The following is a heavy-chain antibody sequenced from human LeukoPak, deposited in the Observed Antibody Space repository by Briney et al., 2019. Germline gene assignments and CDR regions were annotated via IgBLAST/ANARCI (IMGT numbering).Heavy chain of an antibody. Sequence: GGSLRPSCAASGFTFNTYTMNWVRQAPGKGLEWVSAISGRGDGTYYADFVKGRFTISRDNSKNTLFLQVNSLRVEDTATFYCAKGTERYREVSSFDSWGRGTLVAVSS. CDR2: ISGRGDGT. J-gene: IGHJ4*02. V-gene: IGHV3-23*01. CDR3: AKGTERYREVSSFDS. CDR1: GFTFNTYT. D-gene: IGHD3-10*01.